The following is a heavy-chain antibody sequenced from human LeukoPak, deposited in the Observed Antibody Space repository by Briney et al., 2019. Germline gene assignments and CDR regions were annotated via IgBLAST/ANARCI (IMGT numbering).Heavy chain of an antibody. J-gene: IGHJ6*03. D-gene: IGHD3-16*01. CDR3: ARGVVSGRFGDYYYYMDV. V-gene: IGHV4-34*01. CDR2: VNDRGST. Sequence: SQTLSLTCAVSGGSFSGHYWTWIRQPPGKGLQWIVEVNDRGSTNYNPSLKSRLTISEDKSKKKFSLRLPSVTAADTAVYYCARGVVSGRFGDYYYYMDVWGKGTTVTVSS. CDR1: GGSFSGHY.